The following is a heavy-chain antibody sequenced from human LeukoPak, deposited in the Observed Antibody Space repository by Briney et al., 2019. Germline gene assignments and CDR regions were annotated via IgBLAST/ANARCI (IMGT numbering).Heavy chain of an antibody. V-gene: IGHV4-59*01. D-gene: IGHD7-27*01. J-gene: IGHJ6*03. Sequence: SETLSLTCTVSGGSISSYYWSWIRQPPGKGLEWIGYIYYSGSTNYNPSLKSRVTISVDTSKNQFSLKLSSVTAADTAVYYCARLGDYHYYMDVWGKGTTVTVSS. CDR2: IYYSGST. CDR1: GGSISSYY. CDR3: ARLGDYHYYMDV.